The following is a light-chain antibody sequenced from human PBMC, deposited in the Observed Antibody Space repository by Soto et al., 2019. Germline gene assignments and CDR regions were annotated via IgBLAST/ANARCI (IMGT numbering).Light chain of an antibody. J-gene: IGKJ2*01. CDR1: QSVSNNY. CDR2: GAS. V-gene: IGKV3-20*01. Sequence: ENVLTQSPGTLSLSLGERASLSCRASQSVSNNYLAWYQQKRGQGPRLLIYGASSRATGIPDRFSGSGSGTDFTLTISRLEPDDVAVYYCQQYDTSPPMYTFGQGTKVDIK. CDR3: QQYDTSPPMYT.